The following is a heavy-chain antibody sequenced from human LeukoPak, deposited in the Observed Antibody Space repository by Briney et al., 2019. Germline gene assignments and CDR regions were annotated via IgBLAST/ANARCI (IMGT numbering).Heavy chain of an antibody. CDR2: IIPIFGTA. Sequence: VASVKVSCKASGGTFSSYAISWVRQAPGQGLEWMGGIIPIFGTANYAQKFQGRVTITADESTSTAYMELRSLRSDDTAVYYCARDGHGSGSYHPPREYYYYGMDVWGQGTTVTVSS. D-gene: IGHD3-10*01. V-gene: IGHV1-69*01. J-gene: IGHJ6*02. CDR1: GGTFSSYA. CDR3: ARDGHGSGSYHPPREYYYYGMDV.